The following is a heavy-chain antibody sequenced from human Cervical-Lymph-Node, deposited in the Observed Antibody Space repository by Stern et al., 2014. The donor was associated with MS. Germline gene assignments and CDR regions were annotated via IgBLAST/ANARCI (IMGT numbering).Heavy chain of an antibody. CDR3: TSKGRRY. CDR1: GFTFGDYA. Sequence: EVQLAESGGGLVQPGRSLRLSCAASGFTFGDYALNWFRQAPGKGLEWVGFIRSKAYGGTTEYAASVKGRFTISRDDSKSIAYLQMNSLKTEDTAVYYCTSKGRRYWGQGTLVTVSS. J-gene: IGHJ4*02. V-gene: IGHV3-49*03. CDR2: IRSKAYGGTT.